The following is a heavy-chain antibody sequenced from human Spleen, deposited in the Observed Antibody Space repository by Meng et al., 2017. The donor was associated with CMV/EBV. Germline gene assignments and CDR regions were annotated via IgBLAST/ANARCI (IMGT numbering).Heavy chain of an antibody. Sequence: TVSGASIRGGGYYWSWIRQCPGKGLEWIGYIHYSGSTSYNPSLKSRVIISSDTSKNQFSLRLTSVTAADTAVYYCARDVSLAAYFDYWGQGTLVTVSS. CDR2: IHYSGST. V-gene: IGHV4-31*03. D-gene: IGHD3-16*02. J-gene: IGHJ4*02. CDR3: ARDVSLAAYFDY. CDR1: GASIRGGGYY.